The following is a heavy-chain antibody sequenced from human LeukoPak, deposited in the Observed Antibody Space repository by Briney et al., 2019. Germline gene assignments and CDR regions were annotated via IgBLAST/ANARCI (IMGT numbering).Heavy chain of an antibody. D-gene: IGHD6-13*01. CDR2: IYHSGST. J-gene: IGHJ4*02. CDR3: AYSSSWYNFFDY. V-gene: IGHV4-30-2*02. CDR1: GGSISSGGYS. Sequence: SQTLSLTCAVSGGSISSGGYSWSWLRQPPGQGLEWIVYIYHSGSTYYNPSLKSRVTISVDRSKNQFSLKLSSVTAADTAVYYCAYSSSWYNFFDYWGQGTLVTVSS.